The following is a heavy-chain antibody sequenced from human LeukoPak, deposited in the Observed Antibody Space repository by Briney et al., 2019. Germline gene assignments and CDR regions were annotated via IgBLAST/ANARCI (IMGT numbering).Heavy chain of an antibody. CDR2: LYRNETT. D-gene: IGHD3-10*01. Sequence: QPGGSLRLSCTASGFGIRSNFMSWVRQAPGKGLEWVSVLYRNETTYYADSVKGRFTISRDNPTNTLYLQMNGLKTEDTAVYYCARAAAEVDRGLNIGFWFDPWGQGTLVAVSS. V-gene: IGHV3-53*01. CDR1: GFGIRSNF. J-gene: IGHJ5*02. CDR3: ARAAAEVDRGLNIGFWFDP.